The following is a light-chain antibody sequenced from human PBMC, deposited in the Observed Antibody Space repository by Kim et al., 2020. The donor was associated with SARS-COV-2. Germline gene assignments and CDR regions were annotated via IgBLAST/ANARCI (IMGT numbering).Light chain of an antibody. CDR1: SSSIGAGYD. CDR2: GNS. J-gene: IGLJ3*02. V-gene: IGLV1-40*01. CDR3: QSYDSSLSGSV. Sequence: VTISCTGSSSSIGAGYDVHWYQQLPGTAPKLLIYGNSNRPSGVPDRFSGSKSGTSASLAITGLQAEDEADYYCQSYDSSLSGSVFGGGTKLTVL.